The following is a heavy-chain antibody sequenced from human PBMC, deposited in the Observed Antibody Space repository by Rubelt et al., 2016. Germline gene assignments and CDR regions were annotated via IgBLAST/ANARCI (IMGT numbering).Heavy chain of an antibody. CDR3: ARDYCSSTSCLFDY. Sequence: GKGLVWVSRINSDGSTTSYADSVKGRFTISRDNSKSTLYLQMNSLRPEDTAVYYCARDYCSSTSCLFDYWGQGNLVTVSS. CDR2: INSDGSTT. J-gene: IGHJ4*02. V-gene: IGHV3-74*01. D-gene: IGHD2-2*01.